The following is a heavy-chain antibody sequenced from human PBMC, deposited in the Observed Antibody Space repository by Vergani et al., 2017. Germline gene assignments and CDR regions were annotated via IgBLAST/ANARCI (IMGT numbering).Heavy chain of an antibody. V-gene: IGHV1-69*06. J-gene: IGHJ4*02. CDR2: IIPIFGTA. CDR3: ARDDYDFWSGYYTAFDY. CDR1: GGTFSSYA. D-gene: IGHD3-3*01. Sequence: QVQLVQSGAEVKKPGSSVKVSCKASGGTFSSYAISWVRQAPGQGLEWMGGIIPIFGTANYAQKFQGRVTMTRDTSISTAYMELSRLRSDDTAVYYCARDDYDFWSGYYTAFDYWGQGTLVTVSS.